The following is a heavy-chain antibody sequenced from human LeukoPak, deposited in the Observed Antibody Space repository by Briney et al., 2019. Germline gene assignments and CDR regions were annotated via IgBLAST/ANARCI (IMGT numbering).Heavy chain of an antibody. J-gene: IGHJ4*02. CDR3: ARTRGRIVGATKYYFDD. CDR1: GYTFTGSF. Sequence: ASVKVSCKASGYTFTGSFMHGVRQAPGQGLACMGWINPNSGGTNYAQKFQGRVTMTRHTSISTAYMELSRLRADDTAVYYCARTRGRIVGATKYYFDDWGQGTLVTVSS. D-gene: IGHD1-26*01. V-gene: IGHV1-2*02. CDR2: INPNSGGT.